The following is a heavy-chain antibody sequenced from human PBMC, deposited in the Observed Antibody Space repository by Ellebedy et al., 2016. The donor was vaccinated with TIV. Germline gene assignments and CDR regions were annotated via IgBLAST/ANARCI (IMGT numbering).Heavy chain of an antibody. CDR3: ARGRGYGEWWFDP. CDR2: IYYRGST. D-gene: IGHD5-18*01. J-gene: IGHJ5*02. V-gene: IGHV4-31*03. Sequence: MPSETLSLTCTVSGDSISRDGYYWSWIRQDPGKGLEWIGHIYYRGSTYYNPSLKSRIIISVDTSKNQFSLKLSSVTAADTAVYYCARGRGYGEWWFDPWGQGILVTVSS. CDR1: GDSISRDGYY.